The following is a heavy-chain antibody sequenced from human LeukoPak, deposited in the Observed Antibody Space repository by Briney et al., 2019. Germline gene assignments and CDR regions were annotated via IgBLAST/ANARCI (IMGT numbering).Heavy chain of an antibody. Sequence: PSETLSLTCTVSGGSVGSGSYYWSWIRQPPGKGLEWLGYIYYSGGTNYNPSLKSRVSISVDTSKNQFSLRLSSVTAADTAVYYCARALTTRPTIAVDAFDIWGQGTMVTVSS. CDR3: ARALTTRPTIAVDAFDI. CDR2: IYYSGGT. J-gene: IGHJ3*02. D-gene: IGHD1-14*01. CDR1: GGSVGSGSYY. V-gene: IGHV4-61*01.